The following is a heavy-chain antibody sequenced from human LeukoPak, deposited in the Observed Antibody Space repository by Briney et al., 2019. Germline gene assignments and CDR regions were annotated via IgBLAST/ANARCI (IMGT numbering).Heavy chain of an antibody. V-gene: IGHV4-59*01. CDR2: IYYSGST. J-gene: IGHJ4*02. D-gene: IGHD6-13*01. CDR3: ARAVLRSWYEVDC. Sequence: SETLSLTCTVSGGSISSYYWSWIRQPPGKGLEWIGYIYYSGSTDYNPSLKSRVTISVDTSKNQFSLKLSSVTAADTAVYYCARAVLRSWYEVDCWGQGTLVTVSS. CDR1: GGSISSYY.